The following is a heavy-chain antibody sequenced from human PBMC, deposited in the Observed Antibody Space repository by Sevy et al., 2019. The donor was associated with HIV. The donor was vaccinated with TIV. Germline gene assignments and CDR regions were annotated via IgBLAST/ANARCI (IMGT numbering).Heavy chain of an antibody. CDR3: AKDRAVLVGDAFDL. Sequence: GGSLRLSCAASEITLSNYAMNWVRQAPGRGLEWVSAISGCGGSTYYADSVKGRFTISRDNSKNTLSLQMHSLRVEDTAVYYCAKDRAVLVGDAFDLWGQGTMVTVSS. CDR1: EITLSNYA. CDR2: ISGCGGST. D-gene: IGHD3-22*01. V-gene: IGHV3-23*01. J-gene: IGHJ3*01.